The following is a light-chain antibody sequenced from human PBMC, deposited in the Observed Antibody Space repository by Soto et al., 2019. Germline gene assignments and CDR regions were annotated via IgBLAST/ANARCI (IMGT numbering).Light chain of an antibody. V-gene: IGLV1-44*01. CDR2: SNN. CDR1: SSNIGSNT. J-gene: IGLJ2*01. CDR3: AAGDDSLNGVV. Sequence: QSVLTQPPSASGTPGQRVTISCSGSSSNIGSNTVNWYQQLPGTAPKLLIYSNNQRPSGVPDRFSGSKSGTSASLAISGLQSEDEADYYCAAGDDSLNGVVFGGGTKLTVI.